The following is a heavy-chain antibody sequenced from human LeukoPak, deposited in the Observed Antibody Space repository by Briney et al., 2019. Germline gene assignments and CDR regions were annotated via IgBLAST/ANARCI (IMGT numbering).Heavy chain of an antibody. J-gene: IGHJ3*02. CDR3: ARFLLYDSSGYYRQEGAFDI. V-gene: IGHV3-48*03. CDR2: ISSSGSTI. D-gene: IGHD3-22*01. CDR1: GFTFSSYE. Sequence: PGGSLRLSCAASGFTFSSYEMNWVRQAPGKGLEWVSYISSSGSTIYYADSVKGRFTISRDNAKNSLYLQMNSLRAEDTAVYYCARFLLYDSSGYYRQEGAFDIWGQGTTVTVSS.